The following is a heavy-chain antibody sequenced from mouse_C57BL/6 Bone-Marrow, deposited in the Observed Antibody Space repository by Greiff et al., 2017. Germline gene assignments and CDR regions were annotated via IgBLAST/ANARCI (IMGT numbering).Heavy chain of an antibody. V-gene: IGHV1-69*01. CDR1: GYTFTSYW. Sequence: QVQLKQPGAELVMPGASVKLSCKASGYTFTSYWMHWVQQRPGQGLEWIGEIDPSDSYTNYNQKFKGKSTLTVDKSSSTAYMQLSSLTSEDSAVYYCARGNSKGGYAMDYWGQGTSVTVAS. CDR2: IDPSDSYT. J-gene: IGHJ4*01. D-gene: IGHD2-5*01. CDR3: ARGNSKGGYAMDY.